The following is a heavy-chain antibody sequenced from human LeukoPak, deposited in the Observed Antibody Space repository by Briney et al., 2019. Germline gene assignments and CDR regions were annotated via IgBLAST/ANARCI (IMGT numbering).Heavy chain of an antibody. Sequence: GASVKVSCKASGYTFTSYYMHWVRQAPGQGLEWMGIINPSGGSTNYAQKFQGRVTMTRDTSTSTVYMDLTSLRSEDTAVYYCARVRSGSGNDYYYYMDAWGKGTTVTVS. CDR3: ARVRSGSGNDYYYYMDA. V-gene: IGHV1-46*03. J-gene: IGHJ6*03. CDR1: GYTFTSYY. CDR2: INPSGGST. D-gene: IGHD3-10*01.